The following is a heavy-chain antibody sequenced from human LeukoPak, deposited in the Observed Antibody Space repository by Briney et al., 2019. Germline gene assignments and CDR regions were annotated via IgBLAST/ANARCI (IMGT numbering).Heavy chain of an antibody. CDR3: ARGSFGTHWYFDL. CDR1: GFTFSSYG. V-gene: IGHV3-23*01. D-gene: IGHD3-10*01. CDR2: IADDFTAT. J-gene: IGHJ2*01. Sequence: GGSLRLSCAASGFTFSSYGMNWVRQAPGKGLEWVSYIADDFTATYYPDSVRGRFTISRDNSKNTLSLLMNSLRAEDTAVYYCARGSFGTHWYFDLWGRGTLVTVSS.